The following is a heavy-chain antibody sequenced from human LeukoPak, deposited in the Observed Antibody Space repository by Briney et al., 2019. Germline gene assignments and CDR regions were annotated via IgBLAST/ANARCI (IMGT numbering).Heavy chain of an antibody. CDR2: INPSDGAT. J-gene: IGHJ4*02. CDR3: ARGIRGSSGWLYYFDY. V-gene: IGHV1-46*01. Sequence: GASVKVSCKASGYTFTKYYIHWVRQAPGQGLEWMGMINPSDGATTFAQRFQGRVTITADKSTSTAYMELSSLRSEDTAVYYCARGIRGSSGWLYYFDYWGQGTLVTVSS. CDR1: GYTFTKYY. D-gene: IGHD6-19*01.